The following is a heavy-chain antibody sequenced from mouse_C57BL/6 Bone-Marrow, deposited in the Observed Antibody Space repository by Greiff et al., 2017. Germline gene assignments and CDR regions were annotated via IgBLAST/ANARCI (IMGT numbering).Heavy chain of an antibody. CDR2: ISNGGGST. CDR1: GFTFSDYY. J-gene: IGHJ4*01. D-gene: IGHD1-1*01. Sequence: EVKLMESGGGLVPPGGSLKLSCAASGFTFSDYYMYWVRQTPEKRLEWVAYISNGGGSTYYPDTVKGRFTISRDNAKNTLYLQMSRLKSEDTAMYYCARRDGGGSSYDAMDYWGQGTSVTVSS. CDR3: ARRDGGGSSYDAMDY. V-gene: IGHV5-12*01.